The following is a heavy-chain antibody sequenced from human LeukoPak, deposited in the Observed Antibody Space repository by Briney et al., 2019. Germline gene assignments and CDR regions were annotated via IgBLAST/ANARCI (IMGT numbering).Heavy chain of an antibody. V-gene: IGHV4-39*07. J-gene: IGHJ5*02. D-gene: IGHD2-21*02. CDR3: AREVVTALVTGWFDP. CDR2: IYYSGST. CDR1: GGSISSSSYY. Sequence: SETLSLTCTVSGGSISSSSYYRGWIRQPPGKGLEWIGSIYYSGSTYYNPSLKSRVTISVDTSKNQFSLKLSSVTAADTAVYYCAREVVTALVTGWFDPWGQGTLVTVSS.